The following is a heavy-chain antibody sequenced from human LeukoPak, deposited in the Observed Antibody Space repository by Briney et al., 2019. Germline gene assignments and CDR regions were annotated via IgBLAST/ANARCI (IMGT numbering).Heavy chain of an antibody. V-gene: IGHV3-11*01. CDR2: ITSSGNTR. CDR3: ARDPDYGDPY. J-gene: IGHJ4*02. D-gene: IGHD4-17*01. CDR1: GLTLTDHY. Sequence: GASLQISCPFSGLTLTDHYMSWFRQSPGRGLEWISWITSSGNTRDYADSVKGRFTISRDNTKNSVYLQMTSLRPDDTAVYYCARDPDYGDPYWGQGTLVTVSS.